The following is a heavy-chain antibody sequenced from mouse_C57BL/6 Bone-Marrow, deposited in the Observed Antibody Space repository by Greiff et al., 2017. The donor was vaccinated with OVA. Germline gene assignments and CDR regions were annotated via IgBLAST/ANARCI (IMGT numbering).Heavy chain of an antibody. J-gene: IGHJ2*01. Sequence: QVQLKEPGAELAKPGASVKLSCKASGYTFTSYWMHWVKQRPGQGLEWIGYINPSSGYTKYNQKFKDKATLTADKSSSTAYMPLSSLTYEDSAVYYCAQSWNVRGYFDYWGQGSTLPVSS. CDR3: AQSWNVRGYFDY. CDR1: GYTFTSYW. CDR2: INPSSGYT. V-gene: IGHV1-7*01.